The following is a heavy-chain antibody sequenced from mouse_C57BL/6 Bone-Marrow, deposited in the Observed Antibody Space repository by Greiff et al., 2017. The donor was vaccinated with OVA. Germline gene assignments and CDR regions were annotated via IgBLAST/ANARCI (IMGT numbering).Heavy chain of an antibody. V-gene: IGHV1-81*01. Sequence: QVQLKESGAELARPGASVKLSCKASGYTFPSYGISWVKQKTGQGLEWIGEIYPRSGNTYYNEKVKGKATLTADKSSSTAYMELRSLTSEDSAVYFCARWMVTTFAYWGQGTLVTVSA. D-gene: IGHD2-1*01. CDR2: IYPRSGNT. J-gene: IGHJ3*01. CDR1: GYTFPSYG. CDR3: ARWMVTTFAY.